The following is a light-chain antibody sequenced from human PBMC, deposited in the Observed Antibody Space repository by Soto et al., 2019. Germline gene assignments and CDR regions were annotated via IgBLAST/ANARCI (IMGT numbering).Light chain of an antibody. Sequence: QSALTQPASVSGSPGQSITISCTGTSSDVGGYNYVSWYQQHPGKAPKLMIYDVSNRPSGVSNRFSGSKSGNTASLTISGLPAEDEAGYYCSSYTSSSTLEVFGGGTKLTVL. CDR1: SSDVGGYNY. V-gene: IGLV2-14*01. J-gene: IGLJ2*01. CDR3: SSYTSSSTLEV. CDR2: DVS.